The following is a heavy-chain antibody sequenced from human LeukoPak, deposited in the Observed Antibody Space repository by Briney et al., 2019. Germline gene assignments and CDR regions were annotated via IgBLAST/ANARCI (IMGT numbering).Heavy chain of an antibody. CDR2: INPNSGGA. Sequence: ASVKVSCKASGYTFIGYYIHWVRQAPGQGLEWMGWINPNSGGANYAQVFQGRATMTRDTSISTTYMELSSLRSDDTAVYYCASSPLIENPFDYWGQGTLVTVSS. V-gene: IGHV1-2*02. D-gene: IGHD3-22*01. CDR1: GYTFIGYY. J-gene: IGHJ4*02. CDR3: ASSPLIENPFDY.